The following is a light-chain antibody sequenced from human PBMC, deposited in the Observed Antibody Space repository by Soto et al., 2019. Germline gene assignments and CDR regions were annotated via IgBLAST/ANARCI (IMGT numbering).Light chain of an antibody. CDR3: QSYDSSLSLYV. V-gene: IGLV1-40*01. Sequence: QTAVTQPPSVSGAPGQRVTISCTGSSSNIGAGYDVHWYQQLPGTAPKLLIYGNSNRPSGVPDRFSGSKSGTSASLAITGLQAEDEADYYCQSYDSSLSLYVFGTGTKLTVL. CDR2: GNS. J-gene: IGLJ1*01. CDR1: SSNIGAGYD.